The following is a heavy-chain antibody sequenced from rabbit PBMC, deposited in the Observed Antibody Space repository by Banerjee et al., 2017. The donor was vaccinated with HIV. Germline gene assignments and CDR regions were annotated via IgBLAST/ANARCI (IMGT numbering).Heavy chain of an antibody. J-gene: IGHJ6*01. D-gene: IGHD7-1*01. V-gene: IGHV1S45*01. CDR2: IYAGSSGST. CDR3: VRSPVGYNLL. Sequence: QEQLEESGGDLVKPGGTLTLTCTASGFSFSGSYWICWVRQAPGKGLEWIACIYAGSSGSTYYASWAKGRFTISKTSSTTVTLQMTSLTAADTATYFCVRSPVGYNLLWGPGTLVTVS. CDR1: GFSFSGSYW.